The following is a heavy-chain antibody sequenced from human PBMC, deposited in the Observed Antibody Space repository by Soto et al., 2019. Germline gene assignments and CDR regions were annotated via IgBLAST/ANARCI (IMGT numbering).Heavy chain of an antibody. CDR1: GGSISSSSYY. J-gene: IGHJ5*02. V-gene: IGHV4-39*01. CDR2: IYYSGST. Sequence: QLQLQESGPGLVKPSETLSLTCTVSGGSISSSSYYWGWIRQPPGKGLEWIGSIYYSGSTYYNPSLKSRVTISVDTSKNQFSLKLSSVTAADTAVYYCASLKLAGAAYSFDPWGQGTLVTVSS. D-gene: IGHD6-25*01. CDR3: ASLKLAGAAYSFDP.